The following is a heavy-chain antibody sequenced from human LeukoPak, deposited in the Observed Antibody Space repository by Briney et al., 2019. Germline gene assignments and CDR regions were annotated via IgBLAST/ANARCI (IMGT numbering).Heavy chain of an antibody. CDR3: ASRDYYDSSGYPDAFDI. CDR2: IYSGGST. Sequence: GGSLRLSCAASGFTVSSNYMSWVRQAPGKGLEWVSVIYSGGSTYYADSVKGRFTISRDNSKNTLYIQMNSLRAEDTAVYYCASRDYYDSSGYPDAFDIWGQGTMVTVSS. V-gene: IGHV3-53*01. J-gene: IGHJ3*02. CDR1: GFTVSSNY. D-gene: IGHD3-22*01.